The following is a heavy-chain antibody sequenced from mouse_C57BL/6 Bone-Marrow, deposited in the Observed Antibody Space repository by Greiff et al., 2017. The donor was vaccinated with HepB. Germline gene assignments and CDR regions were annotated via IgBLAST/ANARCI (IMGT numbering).Heavy chain of an antibody. D-gene: IGHD1-1*01. CDR1: GFTFSSYG. Sequence: EVQVVESGGDLVKPGGSLKLSCAASGFTFSSYGMSWVRQTPDKRLEWVATISSGGSYTYYPDSVKGRFTISRDNAKNTLYLQMSSLKSEATAMYYCARQGRYYYGSSYVKYYYAMDYWGQGTSVTVSS. V-gene: IGHV5-6*01. CDR3: ARQGRYYYGSSYVKYYYAMDY. J-gene: IGHJ4*01. CDR2: ISSGGSYT.